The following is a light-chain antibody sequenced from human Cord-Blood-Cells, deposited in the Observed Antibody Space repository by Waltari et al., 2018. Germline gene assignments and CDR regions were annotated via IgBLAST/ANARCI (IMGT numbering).Light chain of an antibody. CDR2: EGS. CDR3: CSYAGSSTFGV. Sequence: QSALTQPASVSGSPGQSITISCTGTSSDVGSYNLVSGYQQHPGKAPKLMIYEGSKRPSGVSNRFSGSKSGNTASLTISGLQAEDDADYYCCSYAGSSTFGVFGGGTKLTVL. CDR1: SSDVGSYNL. J-gene: IGLJ3*02. V-gene: IGLV2-23*01.